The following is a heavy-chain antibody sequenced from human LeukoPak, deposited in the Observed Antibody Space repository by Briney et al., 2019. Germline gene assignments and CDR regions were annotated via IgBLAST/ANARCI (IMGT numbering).Heavy chain of an antibody. CDR1: GFTLDYFW. D-gene: IGHD3-3*01. Sequence: GGSLRLSCAVSGFTLDYFWMSWVRQAPGKGLEFVAKINQDGSEKYYVESVKGRFTISRNNAKNSLHLQMNSLRAEDTAVYYCVRQVEWYWYFDLWGRGTLVTVSS. J-gene: IGHJ2*01. V-gene: IGHV3-7*03. CDR2: INQDGSEK. CDR3: VRQVEWYWYFDL.